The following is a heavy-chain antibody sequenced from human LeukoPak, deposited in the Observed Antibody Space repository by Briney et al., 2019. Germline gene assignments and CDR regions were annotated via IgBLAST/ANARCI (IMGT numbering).Heavy chain of an antibody. Sequence: SVKVSCKASGGTFSSYAISWVRQAPGQGLEWMGGIIPIFGTANYAQKFQGRVTITADESTSTAYMELSSLRSEDTAVYYCAREKRPYDFWSGYPYYYYYMDVWGKGTTVTVSS. CDR1: GGTFSSYA. CDR2: IIPIFGTA. J-gene: IGHJ6*03. CDR3: AREKRPYDFWSGYPYYYYYMDV. V-gene: IGHV1-69*13. D-gene: IGHD3-3*01.